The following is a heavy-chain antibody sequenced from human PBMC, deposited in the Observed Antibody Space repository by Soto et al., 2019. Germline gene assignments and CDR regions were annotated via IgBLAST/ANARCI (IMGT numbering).Heavy chain of an antibody. V-gene: IGHV3-23*01. CDR3: AKRRSGYHDY. CDR2: ISGSGDSI. J-gene: IGHJ4*02. CDR1: GFTFSSSA. D-gene: IGHD3-22*01. Sequence: EVHLLESGGALEQPGGSLRLSCAASGFTFSSSAMNWVRQAPGKGLEWVSAISGSGDSILYAASVKGRFTISRDNSKNPLYLQMNSLRGEDTAVYYCAKRRSGYHDYWGQGTLVTVSS.